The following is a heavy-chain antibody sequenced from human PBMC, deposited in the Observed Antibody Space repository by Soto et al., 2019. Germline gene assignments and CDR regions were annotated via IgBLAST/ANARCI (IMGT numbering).Heavy chain of an antibody. V-gene: IGHV3-53*01. CDR3: ATWHEREHAYDV. J-gene: IGHJ3*01. CDR1: GFTISGKKY. D-gene: IGHD1-1*01. Sequence: GGSLRLSCAAFGFTISGKKYVAWVRQAPGTGLEWVSALYDLDGSFYAASVKGRFTTSSDSSKTTVYLQMNDLRPDDTAVYYCATWHEREHAYDVWGQGTTVTVSS. CDR2: LYDLDGS.